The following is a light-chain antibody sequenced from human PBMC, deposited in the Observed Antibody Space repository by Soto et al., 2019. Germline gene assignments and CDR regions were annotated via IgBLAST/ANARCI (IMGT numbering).Light chain of an antibody. V-gene: IGLV2-14*01. J-gene: IGLJ3*02. CDR2: EVN. Sequence: QSVLTQPASVSGSPGQSITLSCTGTSSDVGGYNYVSWYQHHPGKAPKLIIYEVNHRPSGVSNRFSGSKSGNTASLSISGLQSEDEADYYCSSHTSSTTNWVFGGGTKLTVL. CDR3: SSHTSSTTNWV. CDR1: SSDVGGYNY.